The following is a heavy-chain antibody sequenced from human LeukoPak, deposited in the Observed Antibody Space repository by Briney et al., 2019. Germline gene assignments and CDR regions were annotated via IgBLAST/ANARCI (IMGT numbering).Heavy chain of an antibody. CDR2: IYYNGAT. J-gene: IGHJ4*02. D-gene: IGHD4-23*01. CDR1: GGSISSSSYY. Sequence: SETLSLTCTVSGGSISSSSYYWGWIRQPPGKGLEWIGSIYYNGATYYSPSLKSRVTISVDTSKSQFSLNLSSVTAADTAVYYCARVTTVLTVDYWGQGTLVTVSS. V-gene: IGHV4-39*07. CDR3: ARVTTVLTVDY.